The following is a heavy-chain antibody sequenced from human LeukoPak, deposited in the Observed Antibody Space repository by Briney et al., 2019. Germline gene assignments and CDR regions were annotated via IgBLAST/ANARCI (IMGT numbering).Heavy chain of an antibody. D-gene: IGHD6-6*01. CDR3: ARGYSSSSEGSFDY. CDR1: GFTFSSYA. CDR2: ISYDGSNS. V-gene: IGHV3-33*08. Sequence: GGSLRLSCAASGFTFSSYAMYWVRQAPGKGLEWLAVISYDGSNSYYADSVKGRFTIARDNSKNTLNLQMNSLRAEDTAVYYCARGYSSSSEGSFDYWGQGTLVTVSS. J-gene: IGHJ4*02.